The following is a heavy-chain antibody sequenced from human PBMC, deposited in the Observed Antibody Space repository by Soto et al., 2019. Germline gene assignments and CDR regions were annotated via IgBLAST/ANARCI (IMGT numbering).Heavy chain of an antibody. J-gene: IGHJ1*01. Sequence: SQTLSLTCAISGDSVSSTSAAWSWIRQSPSRGLEWLGRTYYRSKWYSDYAVSVKSRITINPDTSKNQFSLQLNSVTPEDTAVYYCARGSYYSGLVWGPGTLVTV. CDR1: GDSVSSTSAA. V-gene: IGHV6-1*01. CDR3: ARGSYYSGLV. CDR2: TYYRSKWYS. D-gene: IGHD6-19*01.